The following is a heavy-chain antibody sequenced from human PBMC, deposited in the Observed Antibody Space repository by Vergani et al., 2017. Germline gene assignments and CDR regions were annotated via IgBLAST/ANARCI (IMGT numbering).Heavy chain of an antibody. CDR1: GFTSAGYA. D-gene: IGHD6-6*01. Sequence: EVQLEESGGGLVLPGRSLRLSCVAFGFTSAGYAMHWVRQAPGKGLEWVSGISWNSNSIGYADSVKGRFTISRDNAKNSLYLQMNSLRAEDTALYYCAKDLGTSSGGGWFDPWGQGTLVTVSS. CDR3: AKDLGTSSGGGWFDP. CDR2: ISWNSNSI. V-gene: IGHV3-9*02. J-gene: IGHJ5*02.